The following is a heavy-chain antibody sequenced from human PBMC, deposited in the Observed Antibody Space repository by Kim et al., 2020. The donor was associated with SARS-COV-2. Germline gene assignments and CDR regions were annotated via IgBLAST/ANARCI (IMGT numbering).Heavy chain of an antibody. V-gene: IGHV3-23*01. D-gene: IGHD4-17*01. CDR3: AKPVTAYYFDY. J-gene: IGHJ4*02. Sequence: YCADAVKGRFTISRDNSKNTLYLQMNSLRAEDTAVYYCAKPVTAYYFDYWGQGTLVTVSS.